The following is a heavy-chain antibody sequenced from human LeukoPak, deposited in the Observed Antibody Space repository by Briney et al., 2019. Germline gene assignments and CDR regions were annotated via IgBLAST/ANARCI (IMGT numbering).Heavy chain of an antibody. CDR3: ARDPGGGYFDY. CDR1: GFTLSSSA. V-gene: IGHV3-30-3*01. Sequence: PGGSLRLSCAASGFTLSSSAMHWVRQGPGKGLEWAAILSIDGTNTYYTDSVKGRFTIARDNSKNTLFLQMNSLRPEDTAMYYCARDPGGGYFDYWGQGTLVTVSS. CDR2: LSIDGTNT. D-gene: IGHD2-15*01. J-gene: IGHJ4*02.